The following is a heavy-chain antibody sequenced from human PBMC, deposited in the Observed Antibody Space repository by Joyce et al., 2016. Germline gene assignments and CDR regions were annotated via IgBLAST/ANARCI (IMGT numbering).Heavy chain of an antibody. CDR2: IKSDGSIK. D-gene: IGHD2-15*01. V-gene: IGHV3-74*01. Sequence: EVQLVESGGGLVQPGGSLRLSCAASGFTFSSSWMQWVRQAPGKGLVWVAGIKSDGSIKYYADSVRGRFTVSRDNAKNTLYLQMTSLRAEDTAVYYCARPYCSGGTCLNYWGQGTLVTVSS. J-gene: IGHJ4*02. CDR1: GFTFSSSW. CDR3: ARPYCSGGTCLNY.